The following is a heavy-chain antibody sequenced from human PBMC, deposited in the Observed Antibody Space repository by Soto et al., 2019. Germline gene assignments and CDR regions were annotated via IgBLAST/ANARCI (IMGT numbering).Heavy chain of an antibody. CDR3: ASRARGSGQRHGHFDY. CDR2: IIPIFGTA. D-gene: IGHD2-15*01. CDR1: GGTFSSYA. Sequence: QMQLVQSGAEVKKPGSSVKVSCKASGGTFSSYAISWVRQAPGQGLEWMGGIIPIFGTANYAQKFQGRVTITADESTSTAYMELSSLRSEDTAVYYCASRARGSGQRHGHFDYWGQGTLVTVSS. J-gene: IGHJ4*02. V-gene: IGHV1-69*01.